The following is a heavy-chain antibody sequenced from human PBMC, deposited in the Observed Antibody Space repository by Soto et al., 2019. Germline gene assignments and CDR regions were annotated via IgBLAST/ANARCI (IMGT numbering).Heavy chain of an antibody. D-gene: IGHD1-1*01. J-gene: IGHJ6*02. Sequence: VQLEQSGAEVKKPGSSVKVSCKASGGTFRNSAISWVRQAPGQGLEWMGGIMPIFRTPDCAQKFQGRVTITADESTNTAYMELSGLRSDDTAVYYCARDNDRPQLGGNYYYILDVWGHGTTVTVSS. CDR3: ARDNDRPQLGGNYYYILDV. V-gene: IGHV1-69*12. CDR2: IMPIFRTP. CDR1: GGTFRNSA.